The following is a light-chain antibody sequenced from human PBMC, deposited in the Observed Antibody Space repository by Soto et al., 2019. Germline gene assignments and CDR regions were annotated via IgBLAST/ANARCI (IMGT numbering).Light chain of an antibody. Sequence: EIVMTQSPATLSVSPGERATLSCRASQSVSSNLAWYQQKPGQAPRLLIYGASTRATGIPARFSGSGSGTEFTLTISSLPSEDFAVFYCQQYDNWPITFGQGTRLESK. CDR3: QQYDNWPIT. J-gene: IGKJ5*01. CDR1: QSVSSN. V-gene: IGKV3-15*01. CDR2: GAS.